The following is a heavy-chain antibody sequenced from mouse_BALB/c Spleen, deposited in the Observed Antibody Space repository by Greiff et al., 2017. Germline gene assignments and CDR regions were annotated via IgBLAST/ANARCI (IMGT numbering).Heavy chain of an antibody. Sequence: QVQLQQSGPELVRPGVSVKISCKGSSYTFTDYAMHWVKQSHAKSLEWIGVISTYYGNTNYNQKFKGKATMTVDKSSSTAYMELARLTSEDSAVYFCKIPNWDEGTMDYWGQGTSVTVSS. J-gene: IGHJ4*01. CDR3: KIPNWDEGTMDY. CDR1: SYTFTDYA. D-gene: IGHD4-1*01. CDR2: ISTYYGNT. V-gene: IGHV1S137*01.